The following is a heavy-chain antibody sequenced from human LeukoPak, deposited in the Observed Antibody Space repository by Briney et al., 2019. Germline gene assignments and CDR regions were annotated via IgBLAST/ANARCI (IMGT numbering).Heavy chain of an antibody. CDR3: ARENVAGTDYYYGMDV. D-gene: IGHD6-19*01. Sequence: GGSPRLSCAASGFTFSSYSMNWVRQAPGKGLEWVSCISSSSSTIYYADSVKGRFTISRDNAKNSLYLQMNSLRAEDTAVYYCARENVAGTDYYYGMDVWGQGTTVTVSS. J-gene: IGHJ6*02. CDR1: GFTFSSYS. CDR2: ISSSSSTI. V-gene: IGHV3-48*01.